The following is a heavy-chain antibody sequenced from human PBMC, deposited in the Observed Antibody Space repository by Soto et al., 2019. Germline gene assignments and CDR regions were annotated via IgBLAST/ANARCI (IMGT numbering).Heavy chain of an antibody. V-gene: IGHV3-23*01. Sequence: EVQVLESGGDLVQPGGSLRLTCAVCGFTFTTSSINWVRQAPGKGLEWVSSISGNGYTTYYADSVTGRFTISTDNSKSTVFLQMNSLRVEDTALYYCAKGVEHSTADAFETWGQGTMVTVSS. D-gene: IGHD5-18*01. CDR3: AKGVEHSTADAFET. CDR1: GFTFTTSS. CDR2: ISGNGYTT. J-gene: IGHJ3*02.